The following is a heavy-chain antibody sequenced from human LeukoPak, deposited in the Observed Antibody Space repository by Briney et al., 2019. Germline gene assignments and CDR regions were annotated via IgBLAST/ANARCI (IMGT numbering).Heavy chain of an antibody. Sequence: GGSLRLSCAASGFSFSTYAMNWVRQAPGKGLEWVANINEDGSNKWHLGSVKGRFTVSRDNARNSLYLQMNSLRVEDTAVYYCTRVIVAVPGYFDYFDFWGQGVLVTVSS. CDR1: GFSFSTYA. D-gene: IGHD6-19*01. CDR2: INEDGSNK. J-gene: IGHJ4*02. V-gene: IGHV3-7*01. CDR3: TRVIVAVPGYFDYFDF.